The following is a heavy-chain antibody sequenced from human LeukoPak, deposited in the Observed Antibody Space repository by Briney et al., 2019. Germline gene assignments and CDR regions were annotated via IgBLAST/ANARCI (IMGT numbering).Heavy chain of an antibody. J-gene: IGHJ4*02. CDR2: IRYDGSNK. D-gene: IGHD3-22*01. CDR1: GFPFITYG. CDR3: AKGYDSSGYYSPLDY. V-gene: IGHV3-30*02. Sequence: GGSLSLSFPASGFPFITYGMNWVGQAPAKGLEWVAFIRYDGSNKYYADSVKGRFTISRDNSKNTLYLQMNSLRAEDTAVYYCAKGYDSSGYYSPLDYWGQGTLVTVSS.